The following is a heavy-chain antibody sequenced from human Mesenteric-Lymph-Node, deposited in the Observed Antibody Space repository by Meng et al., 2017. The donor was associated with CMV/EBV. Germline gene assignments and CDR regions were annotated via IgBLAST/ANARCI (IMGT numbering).Heavy chain of an antibody. D-gene: IGHD1-1*01. Sequence: GGSLRLSCAASGLPYSSYWMAWVRQAPGKGLEWVANINGDGSGIFYVDSVKGRFTIARDNAKNSVYLQMNSLRAEDTAVYYCASEVPRTPYYFDSWGQGALVTVSS. CDR1: GLPYSSYW. CDR2: INGDGSGI. V-gene: IGHV3-7*01. CDR3: ASEVPRTPYYFDS. J-gene: IGHJ4*02.